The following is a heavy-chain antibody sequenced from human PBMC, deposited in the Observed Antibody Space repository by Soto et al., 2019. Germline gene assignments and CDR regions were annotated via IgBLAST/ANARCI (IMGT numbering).Heavy chain of an antibody. D-gene: IGHD3-3*01. CDR3: ARQGYDFWSAYNY. Sequence: QVQLQESGPGLVKPSETLSLTCTVSGGPIRGYYWSWIRQPPGKGLEWIGYIYHSGSTNYSPSLKSRVTISVDTSKNQFSLKLNSVTAADTAVYYCARQGYDFWSAYNYWGQGILVTVSS. J-gene: IGHJ4*02. CDR1: GGPIRGYY. V-gene: IGHV4-59*08. CDR2: IYHSGST.